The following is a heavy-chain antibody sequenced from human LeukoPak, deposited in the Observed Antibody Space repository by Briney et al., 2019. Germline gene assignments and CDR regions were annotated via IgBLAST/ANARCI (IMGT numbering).Heavy chain of an antibody. D-gene: IGHD3-9*01. V-gene: IGHV3-7*01. CDR3: ARENGDMLTGCAFDI. CDR1: GFTFISYW. Sequence: GGSLRLSCAASGFTFISYWMSWVRQAPGQGLEWVANIKQDGSEKYYVDSVKGRFTISRDNAKNSLYLQMNSLRAEDTAVYYCARENGDMLTGCAFDIWGQGTMVTVSS. J-gene: IGHJ3*02. CDR2: IKQDGSEK.